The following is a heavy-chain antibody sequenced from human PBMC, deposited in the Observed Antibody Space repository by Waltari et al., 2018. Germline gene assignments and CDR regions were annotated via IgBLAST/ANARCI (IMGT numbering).Heavy chain of an antibody. CDR2: INSDGSST. Sequence: EVQLVESGGGLVQPGGSLRLSGAASGLTFISHWVYWVRQTPGKGLVWVSGINSDGSSTSYADSVKGRVTISRDNAKNTLYLQMNSLRAEDTAVYYCVRDSSGTYWGQGTQVTVSS. CDR1: GLTFISHW. D-gene: IGHD3-22*01. J-gene: IGHJ4*02. V-gene: IGHV3-74*01. CDR3: VRDSSGTY.